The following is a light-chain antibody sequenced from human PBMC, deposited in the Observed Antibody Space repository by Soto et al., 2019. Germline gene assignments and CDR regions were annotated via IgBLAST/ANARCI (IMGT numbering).Light chain of an antibody. J-gene: IGLJ1*01. V-gene: IGLV2-14*01. CDR3: CSYTVSGTYV. CDR2: AVS. CDR1: SSDVGGYNY. Sequence: QSVLTQPASVSGSPGQSITISCTGTSSDVGGYNYVSWYQQHPGKAPKLMIYAVSNRPSGVSNRFSGSKSGNTATLTISGLQAEDEADYSCCSYTVSGTYVFGTGTKGTVL.